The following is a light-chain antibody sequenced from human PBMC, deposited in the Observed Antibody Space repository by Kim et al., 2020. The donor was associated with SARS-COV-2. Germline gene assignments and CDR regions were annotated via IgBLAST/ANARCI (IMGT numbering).Light chain of an antibody. J-gene: IGKJ4*01. Sequence: PGERATLSCRASQSVISYLAWYQQKPGQAPRLLVYDASNRATGIPARFSGSGSGTVFTLTISSLEPEDFSIYYCQQRNSWPPAVTFGGGTKVDIK. CDR3: QQRNSWPPAVT. CDR1: QSVISY. CDR2: DAS. V-gene: IGKV3-11*01.